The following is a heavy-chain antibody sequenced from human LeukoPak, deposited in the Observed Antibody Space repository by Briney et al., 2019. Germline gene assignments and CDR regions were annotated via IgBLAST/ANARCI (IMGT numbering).Heavy chain of an antibody. V-gene: IGHV3-30-3*01. CDR1: RFTFSSYG. D-gene: IGHD6-19*01. Sequence: GGSLRLSCAASRFTFSSYGMHWVRQAPGKGLHWVAAISYDGTNNYSADSVNGRFTISRDNSKNTLYLQMNSLRADDTAVFYCARGHPRPRVIAVAGNFDSWGQGTLVTVSS. CDR2: ISYDGTNN. CDR3: ARGHPRPRVIAVAGNFDS. J-gene: IGHJ4*02.